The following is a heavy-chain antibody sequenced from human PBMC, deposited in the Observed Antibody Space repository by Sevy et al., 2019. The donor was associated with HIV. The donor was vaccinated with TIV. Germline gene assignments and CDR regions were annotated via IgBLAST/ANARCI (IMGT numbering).Heavy chain of an antibody. D-gene: IGHD3-3*02. Sequence: GGSLRLSCAASEFTFSSHAVSWVRQAPGKGLEWVSANSGNGENTHYADSVRGRLTISRDNFKNTLYLHMSTLRAEDTALYYCARDGRGISAFDIWGQGTMVTVSS. J-gene: IGHJ3*02. CDR3: ARDGRGISAFDI. V-gene: IGHV3-23*01. CDR2: NSGNGENT. CDR1: EFTFSSHA.